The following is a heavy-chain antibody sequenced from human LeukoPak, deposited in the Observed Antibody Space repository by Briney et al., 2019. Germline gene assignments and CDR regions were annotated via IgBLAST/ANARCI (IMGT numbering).Heavy chain of an antibody. J-gene: IGHJ4*02. V-gene: IGHV4-59*08. Sequence: SENLSLTCTVSGGSISSYYWSWIRQPPGKGLEWIGYIYYSGSTNYNPSLKSRVTISVDTSKNQFSLKLSSVTAADTAVYYCARHRGYGQLEFDYWGQGTLVTVSS. CDR1: GGSISSYY. CDR3: ARHRGYGQLEFDY. D-gene: IGHD6-25*01. CDR2: IYYSGST.